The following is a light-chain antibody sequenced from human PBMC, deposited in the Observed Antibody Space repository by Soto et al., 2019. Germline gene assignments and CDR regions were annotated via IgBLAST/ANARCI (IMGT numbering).Light chain of an antibody. CDR3: QQYGSSPRK. V-gene: IGKV3-20*01. J-gene: IGKJ1*01. Sequence: EIVLTQSPGTLSLSPGERATLSCRASQSISSSYLAWYQQRPGQAPRLLIYGASSRATGITDRFSGSGSGRDFTLTISRLEPEDFAGYFCQQYGSSPRKFGQGTKVEVK. CDR2: GAS. CDR1: QSISSSY.